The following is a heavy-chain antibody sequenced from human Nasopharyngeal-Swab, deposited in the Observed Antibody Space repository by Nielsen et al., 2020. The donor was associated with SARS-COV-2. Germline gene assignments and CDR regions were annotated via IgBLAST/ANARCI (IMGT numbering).Heavy chain of an antibody. CDR3: AREGYYGSGSYAPFDY. V-gene: IGHV1-69*13. CDR1: GGTFSSYA. Sequence: SVKVSCKASGGTFSSYAISWVRQAPGQGLEWMGGIIPIFGTANYAQKFQSRVTITADESTSTAYMELSSLRSEDTAVYYCAREGYYGSGSYAPFDYWGQGTLVTVSS. J-gene: IGHJ4*02. D-gene: IGHD3-10*01. CDR2: IIPIFGTA.